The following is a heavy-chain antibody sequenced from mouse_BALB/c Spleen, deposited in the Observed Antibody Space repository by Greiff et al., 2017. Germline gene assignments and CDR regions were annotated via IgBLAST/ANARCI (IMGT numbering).Heavy chain of an antibody. CDR1: GFTFTDYY. V-gene: IGHV7-3*02. D-gene: IGHD4-1*01. CDR2: IRNKANGYTT. Sequence: EVQLVESGGGLVQPGGSLRLSCATSGFTFTDYYMSWVRQPPGKALEWLGFIRNKANGYTTEYSASVKGRFTISRDNSQSILYLQMNTLRAEDSATYYCARDWTGTGYFDYWGQGTTLTVSS. CDR3: ARDWTGTGYFDY. J-gene: IGHJ2*01.